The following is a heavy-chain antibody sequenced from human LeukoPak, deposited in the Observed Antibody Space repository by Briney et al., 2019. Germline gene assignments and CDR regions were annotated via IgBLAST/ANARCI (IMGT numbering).Heavy chain of an antibody. D-gene: IGHD3-22*01. J-gene: IGHJ4*02. Sequence: GASVKVSCKASGYSFTDYAMHWVRQAPGQRLEWMGWINAANGSTKYSQKFQGRVTITRDTSASRAYMELSSLRSEDTAVYYCAGTYYYDSSGYYPALDYWGQGALVTVSS. CDR2: INAANGST. V-gene: IGHV1-3*01. CDR3: AGTYYYDSSGYYPALDY. CDR1: GYSFTDYA.